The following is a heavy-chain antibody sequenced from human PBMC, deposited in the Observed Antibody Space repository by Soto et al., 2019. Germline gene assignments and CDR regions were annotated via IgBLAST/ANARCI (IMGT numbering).Heavy chain of an antibody. CDR3: ARAGTTGTTTTRMIGGH. J-gene: IGHJ4*02. CDR1: GFTFSTYG. D-gene: IGHD1-1*01. V-gene: IGHV3-33*01. CDR2: IWYDGSHK. Sequence: ESGGGVVQPGRSLRLSCAASGFTFSTYGMHWVRQAPGKGLEWVALIWYDGSHKYYADSVKGRFTISRDNSKSTLYLQMNSLRAEDTAVYYCARAGTTGTTTTRMIGGHWGQGTLVTVSS.